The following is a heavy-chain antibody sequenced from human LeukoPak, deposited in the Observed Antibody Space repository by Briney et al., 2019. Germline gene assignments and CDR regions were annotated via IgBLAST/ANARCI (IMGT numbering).Heavy chain of an antibody. CDR2: IYYSGST. CDR3: ARHLGDTVTTSDAFDI. CDR1: GGSISSYY. V-gene: IGHV4-59*08. J-gene: IGHJ3*02. Sequence: SETLPLTCTVSGGSISSYYWSWIRQPPGKGLEWIGYIYYSGSTNYNPSLKSRVTISVDTSKNQFSLKLSSVTAADTAVYYCARHLGDTVTTSDAFDIWGQGTMVTVSS. D-gene: IGHD4-17*01.